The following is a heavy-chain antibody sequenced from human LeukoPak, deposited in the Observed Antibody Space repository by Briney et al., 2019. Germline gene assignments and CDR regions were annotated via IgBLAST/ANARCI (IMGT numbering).Heavy chain of an antibody. V-gene: IGHV3-7*01. J-gene: IGHJ4*02. D-gene: IGHD2-15*01. CDR3: ARFGYVAAVDV. CDR2: INPAGSET. CDR1: GFPFSAYW. Sequence: GGSLRLSCAASGFPFSAYWMTWVRQAPGTGLEWVANINPAGSETYYVDPVKGRFSISRDNAKNLVYLQMNSLRAVDTAVYHCARFGYVAAVDVWGQGTPVTVSS.